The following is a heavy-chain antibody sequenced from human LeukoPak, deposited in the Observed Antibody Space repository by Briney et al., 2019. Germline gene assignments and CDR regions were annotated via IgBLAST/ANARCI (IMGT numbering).Heavy chain of an antibody. J-gene: IGHJ4*02. CDR3: ASGGYSGYDWDLYYFDY. CDR1: GGTFSSYA. Sequence: SVKVSCKASGGTFSSYAISWVRQAPGQGLEWMGGIIPIFGTANYAQKFQGRVTNTADESTSTAYMELSSLRSEDTAVYYCASGGYSGYDWDLYYFDYWGQGTLVTVSS. CDR2: IIPIFGTA. D-gene: IGHD5-12*01. V-gene: IGHV1-69*01.